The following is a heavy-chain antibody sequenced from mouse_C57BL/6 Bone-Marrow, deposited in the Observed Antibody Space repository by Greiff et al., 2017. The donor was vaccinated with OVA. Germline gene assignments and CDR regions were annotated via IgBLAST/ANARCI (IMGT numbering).Heavy chain of an antibody. CDR3: GGLWLRRGAWFDD. CDR2: IYPGSGNT. Sequence: QVQLQQSGPELVKPGASVKISCKASGYSFTSYYIHWVKQRPGQGLEWIGWIYPGSGNTKYNEKFKGKATLTADTSSRTAYMQLSRLTSEDAAVYDGGGLWLRRGAWFDDWGKGTLVTVAA. V-gene: IGHV1-66*01. D-gene: IGHD2-2*01. J-gene: IGHJ3*01. CDR1: GYSFTSYY.